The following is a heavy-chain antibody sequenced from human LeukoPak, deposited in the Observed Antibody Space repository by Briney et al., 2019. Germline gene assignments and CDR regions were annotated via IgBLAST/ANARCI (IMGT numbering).Heavy chain of an antibody. CDR3: ARDVRWSNDY. J-gene: IGHJ4*02. Sequence: GGSLRLSCAASGFAFSTYDMHWVRQPTGKGLEWVSGIGTTDNTYYAGSVEGRFTISREDAKNSLYLQMNSLRAEDTAVFYCARDVRWSNDYWGQGTLVTVSS. D-gene: IGHD3-10*02. V-gene: IGHV3-13*01. CDR1: GFAFSTYD. CDR2: IGTTDNT.